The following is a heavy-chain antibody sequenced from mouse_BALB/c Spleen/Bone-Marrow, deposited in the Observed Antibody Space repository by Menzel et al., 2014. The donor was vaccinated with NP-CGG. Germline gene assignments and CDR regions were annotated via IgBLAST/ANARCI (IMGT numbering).Heavy chain of an antibody. J-gene: IGHJ1*01. CDR3: ARDQVYYYGSSYGYFDV. D-gene: IGHD1-1*01. Sequence: EVKLQESGGGLVQPGGSRKLSCAASGFTFSDYGMAWVRQAPGKGPEWVAFISNLAYSIYYADTVTGRFTISRENAENTLCLEMSSLRSEDTAMYYCARDQVYYYGSSYGYFDVWGAGTTVTVSS. CDR2: ISNLAYSI. CDR1: GFTFSDYG. V-gene: IGHV5-15*02.